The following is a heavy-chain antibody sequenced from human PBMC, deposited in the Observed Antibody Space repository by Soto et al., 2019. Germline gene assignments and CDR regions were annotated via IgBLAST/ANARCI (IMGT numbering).Heavy chain of an antibody. CDR2: IYYSGST. D-gene: IGHD4-17*01. V-gene: IGHV4-59*12. Sequence: SETLSLTCTVSGGSISSYYWSWIRQPPGKGLEWIGYIYYSGSTNYNPSLKSRVTISVDTSKNQFSLKLSSVTAADTAVYYCARAVDYGDYVPLDYWGQGTLVTVSS. CDR1: GGSISSYY. J-gene: IGHJ4*02. CDR3: ARAVDYGDYVPLDY.